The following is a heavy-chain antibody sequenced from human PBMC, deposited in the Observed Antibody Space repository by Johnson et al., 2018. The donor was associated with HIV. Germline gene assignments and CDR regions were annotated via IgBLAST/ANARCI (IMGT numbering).Heavy chain of an antibody. CDR3: ARDRGLDAFDI. D-gene: IGHD3-10*01. J-gene: IGHJ3*02. V-gene: IGHV3-66*01. CDR1: GFTVGTKY. Sequence: VQLVESGRGLVQPGGSLRLSCVASGFTVGTKYMSWIRQAPGKGLEWVSVIYSGGSTYYADSVKGRFTISRDNSKNTVYLQMNSLRGEDTAVYYCARDRGLDAFDIWGQGTMVTVSS. CDR2: IYSGGST.